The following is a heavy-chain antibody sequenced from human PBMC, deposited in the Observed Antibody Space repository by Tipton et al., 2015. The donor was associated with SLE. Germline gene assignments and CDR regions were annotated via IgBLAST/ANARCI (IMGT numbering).Heavy chain of an antibody. CDR3: ARLYYSRGY. V-gene: IGHV4-59*08. D-gene: IGHD4-11*01. CDR2: IYHSGST. CDR1: GGSISSHY. Sequence: TLSLTCTVSGGSISSHYWSWIRQPPGKGLEWIGSIYHSGSTYYNPSLKSRVTISVDASKNQFSLKLSSVSAADTAVYYCARLYYSRGYWGQGTLVTVSS. J-gene: IGHJ4*02.